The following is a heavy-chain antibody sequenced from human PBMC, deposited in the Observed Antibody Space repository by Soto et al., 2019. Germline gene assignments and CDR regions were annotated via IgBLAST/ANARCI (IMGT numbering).Heavy chain of an antibody. J-gene: IGHJ4*02. CDR3: ARAPVEAAAGTADS. CDR2: ISSDGSST. D-gene: IGHD6-13*01. CDR1: GFTFSTYA. V-gene: IGHV3-74*01. Sequence: PGGSLRLSCAASGFTFSTYAMAWVRQAPGKGLVWVSRISSDGSSTSYADSVKGRFTISRDNAKNTLDLQMNSLRAEDTAVYFCARAPVEAAAGTADSWGQGTLVTVSS.